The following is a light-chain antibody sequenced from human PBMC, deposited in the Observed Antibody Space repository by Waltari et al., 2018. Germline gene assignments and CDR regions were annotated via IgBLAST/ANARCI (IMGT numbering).Light chain of an antibody. CDR1: SGNIADNY. CDR3: QSFDRSNYSV. V-gene: IGLV6-57*03. Sequence: NFMLTQPHSVSDSPGKTVTISCTRSSGNIADNYVQWYQQRPGSAPTTVIFTNQKRASGVPARFSASIDISSNSSFLTISGLQTDEADYYCQSFDRSNYSVFGSGTKVTVL. J-gene: IGLJ6*01. CDR2: TNQ.